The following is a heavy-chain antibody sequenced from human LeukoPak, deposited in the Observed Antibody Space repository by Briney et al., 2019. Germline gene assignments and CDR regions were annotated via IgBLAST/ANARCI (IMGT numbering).Heavy chain of an antibody. Sequence: ASVKVSCKASGYTFTSYGISLVRQAPGQGLEWMGWISAYNGNTNYAQKLQGRVTMTTDTSTSTAYMELRSLRSDDTAVYYCARDLLFYGSGNYYWFDPWGQGTLVTVSS. CDR2: ISAYNGNT. J-gene: IGHJ5*02. D-gene: IGHD3-10*01. CDR1: GYTFTSYG. CDR3: ARDLLFYGSGNYYWFDP. V-gene: IGHV1-18*01.